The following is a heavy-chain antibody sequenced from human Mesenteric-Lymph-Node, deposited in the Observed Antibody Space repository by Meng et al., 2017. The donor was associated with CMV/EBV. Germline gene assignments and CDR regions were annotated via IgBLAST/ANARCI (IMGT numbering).Heavy chain of an antibody. D-gene: IGHD6-6*01. CDR1: GYTLTADF. V-gene: IGHV1-2*02. J-gene: IGHJ5*02. CDR2: INSNSGTT. Sequence: CKASGYTLTADFMFWVRQAPGQGLEWMGWINSNSGTTNYAQKFQGRVTMTWDTSISAVYMDLSSLRSDDTAVYYCVSYIGSSYWFGPWGQGTLVTVSS. CDR3: VSYIGSSYWFGP.